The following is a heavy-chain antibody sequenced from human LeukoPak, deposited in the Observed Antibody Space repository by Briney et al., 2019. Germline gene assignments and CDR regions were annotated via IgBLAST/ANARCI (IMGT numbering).Heavy chain of an antibody. V-gene: IGHV3-53*01. J-gene: IGHJ4*02. D-gene: IGHD6-19*01. Sequence: GGSLRLSCAASGFTFSGSAMHWVRQAPGKGLEWVSVIYSGGSTYYVDSVKGRFTISRDNSENTLYLQMNSLRAEDTAIYYCASSMHPGCFDYWGQGTLVTVSS. CDR2: IYSGGST. CDR1: GFTFSGSA. CDR3: ASSMHPGCFDY.